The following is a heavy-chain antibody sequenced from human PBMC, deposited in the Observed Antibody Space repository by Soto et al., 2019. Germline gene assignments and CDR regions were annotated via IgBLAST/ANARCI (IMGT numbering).Heavy chain of an antibody. V-gene: IGHV3-15*01. Sequence: GGSLRLSCAASGFAFKYARMTWVRQAPGKGLEWVGRIKSKTDGGTTDYAAPVKGRFTISRDDSKNTLYLQMNSLKTEDTAVYYCTTDGASEEGYYYYYGMDVWGQGTTVTVSS. CDR1: GFAFKYAR. J-gene: IGHJ6*02. CDR3: TTDGASEEGYYYYYGMDV. D-gene: IGHD3-16*01. CDR2: IKSKTDGGTT.